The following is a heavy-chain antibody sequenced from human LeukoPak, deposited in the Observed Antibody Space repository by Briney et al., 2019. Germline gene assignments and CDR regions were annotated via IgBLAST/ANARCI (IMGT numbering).Heavy chain of an antibody. Sequence: SETLSPTCTVSGGSISSYYWSWIRQPPGKGLEWIGYIYYSGSTNYNPSLKSRVTISVDTSKNQFSLKLSSVTAADTAVYYCARDRGSSSWLEQFGGYYMDVWGKGTTVTVSS. CDR3: ARDRGSSSWLEQFGGYYMDV. D-gene: IGHD6-13*01. J-gene: IGHJ6*03. CDR2: IYYSGST. V-gene: IGHV4-59*01. CDR1: GGSISSYY.